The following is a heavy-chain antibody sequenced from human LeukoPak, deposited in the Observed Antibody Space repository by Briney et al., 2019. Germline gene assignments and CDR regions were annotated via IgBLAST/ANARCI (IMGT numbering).Heavy chain of an antibody. D-gene: IGHD2-2*01. J-gene: IGHJ4*02. V-gene: IGHV4-59*01. CDR3: ARVGGYCSSTSCFPYSDY. Sequence: SETLSLTCTVSGGSISSYYWSWIRQPPGKGLEWIGYIYYSGSTNYNPSLKSRVTISVDTSKNQFSLKLSSVTAADTAVYYCARVGGYCSSTSCFPYSDYWGQGTLVTVSS. CDR2: IYYSGST. CDR1: GGSISSYY.